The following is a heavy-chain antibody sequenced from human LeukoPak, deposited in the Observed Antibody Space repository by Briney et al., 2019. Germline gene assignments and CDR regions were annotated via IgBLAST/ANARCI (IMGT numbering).Heavy chain of an antibody. D-gene: IGHD2-21*01. Sequence: GGSLRLSCAASGFTFSDYCMSWIRQAPGKGLEWVSYISSSGSTIYYADSVKGRFTISRDNAKSTLYLQMNSLRAEDTAVYYCLTIVETDLDAFDIWGQGTKVTVSS. CDR2: ISSSGSTI. CDR1: GFTFSDYC. V-gene: IGHV3-11*04. J-gene: IGHJ3*02. CDR3: LTIVETDLDAFDI.